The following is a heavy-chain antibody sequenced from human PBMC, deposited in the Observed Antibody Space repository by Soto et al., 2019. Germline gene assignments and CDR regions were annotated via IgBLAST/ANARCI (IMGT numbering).Heavy chain of an antibody. Sequence: EVQLVESGGGLVKPGGSLRLSCAASGFTFSSYSMNWVRQAPGKGLEWVSSISSSSSYIYYADSVKGRFTISRDNAKNSLYLQMNSRRAEDTAVYYCARIPRGDSSSPFDPWGQGTLVTVSS. CDR2: ISSSSSYI. J-gene: IGHJ5*02. CDR1: GFTFSSYS. V-gene: IGHV3-21*01. D-gene: IGHD6-13*01. CDR3: ARIPRGDSSSPFDP.